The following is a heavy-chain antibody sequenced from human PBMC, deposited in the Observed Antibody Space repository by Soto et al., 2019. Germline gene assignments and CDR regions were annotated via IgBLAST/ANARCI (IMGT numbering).Heavy chain of an antibody. D-gene: IGHD3-10*01. Sequence: GGSLRLSCGTSGIAFSSCGLHWVRQAPGKGLEWVAVISYDGSNKYYGDSVKGRFTISRDNSKNTLYLQMNGLRAEDTAVYYSARDPGDGSGSYYFYYSYFGMDVWGQGTPVTVSS. CDR3: ARDPGDGSGSYYFYYSYFGMDV. J-gene: IGHJ6*02. V-gene: IGHV3-30*19. CDR1: GIAFSSCG. CDR2: ISYDGSNK.